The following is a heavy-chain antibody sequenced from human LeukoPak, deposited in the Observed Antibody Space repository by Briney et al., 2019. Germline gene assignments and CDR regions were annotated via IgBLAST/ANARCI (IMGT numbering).Heavy chain of an antibody. CDR1: GYTFTAYY. J-gene: IGHJ4*02. CDR3: ASPSNYGSGSQLNY. CDR2: INPSSGGT. D-gene: IGHD3-10*01. Sequence: ASVKVSCKASGYTFTAYYMHWVRQAPGQGPEWMGWINPSSGGTNYAQKFQGRVIMTRDTSISTAYMELSRLTSDDTAVYYCASPSNYGSGSQLNYWGQGTLVTVSS. V-gene: IGHV1-2*02.